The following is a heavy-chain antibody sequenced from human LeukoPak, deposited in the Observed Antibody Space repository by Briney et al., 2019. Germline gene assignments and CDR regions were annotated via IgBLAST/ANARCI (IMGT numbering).Heavy chain of an antibody. CDR3: ARNLVQGSDPSDAFDI. CDR1: GFTSSSYS. D-gene: IGHD3-10*01. Sequence: GGSLRLSCAASGFTSSSYSMNWVRQAPGKGLEWVSSISSSSSYIYYADSVKGRFTISRDNAKNSLYLQMNSLRAEDTAVYYCARNLVQGSDPSDAFDIWGQGTMVTVSS. V-gene: IGHV3-21*01. CDR2: ISSSSSYI. J-gene: IGHJ3*02.